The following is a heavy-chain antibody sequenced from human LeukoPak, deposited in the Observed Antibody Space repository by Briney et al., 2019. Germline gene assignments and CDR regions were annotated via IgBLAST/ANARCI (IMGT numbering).Heavy chain of an antibody. J-gene: IGHJ4*02. CDR2: IRYDGSNK. V-gene: IGHV3-30*02. CDR1: GFTFSSYG. D-gene: IGHD1-20*01. CDR3: AKASHITGTAGRLDY. Sequence: GGSLRLSCAASGFTFSSYGMHWVRQAPGKGLEWVAFIRYDGSNKYYADSVKGRFTISRDNSKNTLYLQMNSLRAEDTAVYYCAKASHITGTAGRLDYWGQGTLVTVSS.